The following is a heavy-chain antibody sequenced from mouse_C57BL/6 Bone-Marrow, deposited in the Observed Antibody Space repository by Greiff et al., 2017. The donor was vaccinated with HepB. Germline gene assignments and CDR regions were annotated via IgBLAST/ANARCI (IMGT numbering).Heavy chain of an antibody. D-gene: IGHD2-4*01. V-gene: IGHV1-64*01. CDR2: IHPNSGST. CDR3: ARGYYDYDYDY. J-gene: IGHJ2*01. Sequence: QVQLQQPGAELVKPGASVKLSCKASGYTFTSYWMHWVKQRPGQGLEWIGMIHPNSGSTNYNEKFKNKATLTVDKSSSTAYMQLSSLTSEDSAVYYCARGYYDYDYDYWGQGTTLTVSS. CDR1: GYTFTSYW.